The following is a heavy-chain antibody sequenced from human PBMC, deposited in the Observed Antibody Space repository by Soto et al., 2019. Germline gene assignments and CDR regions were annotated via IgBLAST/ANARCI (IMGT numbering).Heavy chain of an antibody. CDR1: GYTLTELS. J-gene: IGHJ3*02. CDR3: ATERYCSGGSCYEGPTFDTYDI. V-gene: IGHV1-24*01. Sequence: ASVKVSCKVSGYTLTELSMHWVRQAPGKGLEWMGGFDPEDGETIYAQKFQGRVTMTEDTSTDTAYMELSSLRSEDTAVYYCATERYCSGGSCYEGPTFDTYDISRQATFVTLS. D-gene: IGHD2-15*01. CDR2: FDPEDGET.